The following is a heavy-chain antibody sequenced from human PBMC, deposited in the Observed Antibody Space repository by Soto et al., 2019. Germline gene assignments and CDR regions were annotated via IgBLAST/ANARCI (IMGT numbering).Heavy chain of an antibody. Sequence: PGGSLRLSCAASGFTFSNHAMGWVRQAPGKGLEWVSAIGGGGGRPYYADSVKGRFTISRDNSTQRLYLQMNSLRADDTAVYYCAKIAEAVAGTVYGSWGQGALVTVSS. V-gene: IGHV3-23*01. CDR2: IGGGGGRP. D-gene: IGHD6-19*01. J-gene: IGHJ5*02. CDR3: AKIAEAVAGTVYGS. CDR1: GFTFSNHA.